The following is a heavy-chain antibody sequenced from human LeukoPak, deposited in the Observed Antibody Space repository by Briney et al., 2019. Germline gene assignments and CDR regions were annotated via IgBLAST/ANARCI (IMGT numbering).Heavy chain of an antibody. J-gene: IGHJ4*02. D-gene: IGHD3-16*01. CDR1: EFPLVINT. CDR2: ITTSSGYI. Sequence: GGSLGPPGEPPEFPLVINTITWFPQPPGKGLDWSHPITTSSGYIYYSDSVRGRFTISRDNAKNSLYLQMSNLRVEDTAVYFCATWRLEMQPWGTSQMWGQGTRVTVSS. CDR3: ATWRLEMQPWGTSQM. V-gene: IGHV3-21*01.